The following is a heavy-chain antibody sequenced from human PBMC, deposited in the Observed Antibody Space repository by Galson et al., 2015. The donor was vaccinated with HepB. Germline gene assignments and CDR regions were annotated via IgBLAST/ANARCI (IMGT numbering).Heavy chain of an antibody. CDR1: GFTFSSYR. Sequence: SLRLSCAASGFTFSSYRMSWVRQAPGKGLEWVANIKQDGSEKYYVDSVKGRFTVSRDNAKNSLYLQMNSLRAEDTAVYYCARDGSSVPAGDDAFDIWGQGTMVTVSS. CDR3: ARDGSSVPAGDDAFDI. J-gene: IGHJ3*02. CDR2: IKQDGSEK. V-gene: IGHV3-7*03. D-gene: IGHD2-2*01.